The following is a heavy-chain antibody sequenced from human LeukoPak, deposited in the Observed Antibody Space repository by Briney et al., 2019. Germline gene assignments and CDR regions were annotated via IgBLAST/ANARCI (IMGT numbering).Heavy chain of an antibody. CDR3: ARPLRSSGYHCFDY. CDR1: GFTFSSYS. J-gene: IGHJ4*02. V-gene: IGHV3-48*01. CDR2: ITGSSSTI. D-gene: IGHD3-22*01. Sequence: PGGSLRLSCAASGFTFSSYSMNWVRQAPGKGLEWISYITGSSSTIYYADSVKGRFTISRDNAKNSLYLQMNSLRAEDTAVYYCARPLRSSGYHCFDYWGQGTLVTVSS.